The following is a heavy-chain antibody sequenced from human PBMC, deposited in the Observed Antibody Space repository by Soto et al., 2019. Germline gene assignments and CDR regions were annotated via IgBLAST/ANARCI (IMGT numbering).Heavy chain of an antibody. Sequence: GASVKVSCKASGGTFSSYAISWVRQAPGQGLEWMGGIIPIFGTANYAQKFQGRVTITADKSTSTAYMELSSLRSEDTAVYYCATVGATGAMALPNLDYWGQGTLVTVSS. CDR2: IIPIFGTA. CDR1: GGTFSSYA. V-gene: IGHV1-69*06. J-gene: IGHJ4*02. D-gene: IGHD5-18*01. CDR3: ATVGATGAMALPNLDY.